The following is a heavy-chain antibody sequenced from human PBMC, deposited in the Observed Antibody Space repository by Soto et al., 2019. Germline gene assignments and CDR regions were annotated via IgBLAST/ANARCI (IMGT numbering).Heavy chain of an antibody. CDR2: ISGSGSST. V-gene: IGHV3-23*01. CDR1: GFTFSSYA. J-gene: IGHJ4*02. D-gene: IGHD6-6*01. CDR3: AKTLLAAARPGSYFDY. Sequence: GGSLRLSCAASGFTFSSYAMSWVRQAPGKGLEWVSAISGSGSSTYYADSVKGRFTISRDNSKNTLYLQMNSLRAEDTAVYYCAKTLLAAARPGSYFDYWGQGTLVTVSS.